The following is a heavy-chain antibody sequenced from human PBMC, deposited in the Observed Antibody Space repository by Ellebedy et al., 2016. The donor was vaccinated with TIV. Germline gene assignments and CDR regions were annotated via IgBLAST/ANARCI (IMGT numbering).Heavy chain of an antibody. V-gene: IGHV3-30*03. CDR2: ISYDGSKK. D-gene: IGHD1-26*01. CDR3: ARGSTAQESYWEY. Sequence: GESLKISXAASGFTFSNYGMYWVRQAPGKGLEWVAVISYDGSKKYYADSVKGRFTISRDNSKNTLYVQMNSLRVEDTAVYYCARGSTAQESYWEYWGQGTLVTVSS. CDR1: GFTFSNYG. J-gene: IGHJ4*02.